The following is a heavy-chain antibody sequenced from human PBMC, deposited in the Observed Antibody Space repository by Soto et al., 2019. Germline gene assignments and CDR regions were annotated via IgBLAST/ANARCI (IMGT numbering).Heavy chain of an antibody. V-gene: IGHV3-48*04. CDR3: ARGDGDYYDGNGYLGRH. CDR1: GFTFSSYS. D-gene: IGHD3-22*01. Sequence: GGSLRLSCAASGFTFSSYSMNWIRQAPGKGLEWVSYISSSGSTIYYADAVKGRFTISRDNAKNSLYLQMNSLRAEDTAVYYCARGDGDYYDGNGYLGRHWGQGTLVTVSS. CDR2: ISSSGSTI. J-gene: IGHJ4*02.